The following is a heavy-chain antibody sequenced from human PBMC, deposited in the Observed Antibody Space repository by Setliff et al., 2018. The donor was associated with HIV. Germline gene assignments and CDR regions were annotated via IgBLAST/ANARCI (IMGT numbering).Heavy chain of an antibody. J-gene: IGHJ6*02. CDR3: ARAPYDCAYCYFDYAMDV. CDR1: GYTFTSYA. CDR2: INAGNGNT. V-gene: IGHV1-3*01. D-gene: IGHD2-21*01. Sequence: GASVKVSCKASGYTFTSYAMHWVRQAPGQRLEWMGWINAGNGNTKYSQKFQGRVTITRDTSASTAYMELSSLRSEDTAVYYCARAPYDCAYCYFDYAMDVWGQGTTVTVSS.